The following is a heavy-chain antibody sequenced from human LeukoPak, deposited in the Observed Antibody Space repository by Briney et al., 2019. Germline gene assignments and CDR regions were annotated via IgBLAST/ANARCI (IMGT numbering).Heavy chain of an antibody. Sequence: GGSLRLSCAASGFTFTTYYMNWVRQAPGKGLEWVSFISTSSSYIYYADSVKGRFTISRDNAKNSLDLQMNSLRVEDTAVYYCARLDASRRDGYNSNYFDYWGQGTLVTVSS. CDR1: GFTFTTYY. J-gene: IGHJ4*02. V-gene: IGHV3-21*01. CDR2: ISTSSSYI. CDR3: ARLDASRRDGYNSNYFDY. D-gene: IGHD5-24*01.